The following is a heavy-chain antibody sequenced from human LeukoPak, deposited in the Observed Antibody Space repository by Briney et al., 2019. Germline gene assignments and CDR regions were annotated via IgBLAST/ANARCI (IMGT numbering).Heavy chain of an antibody. CDR3: AKRAPYYFDY. J-gene: IGHJ4*02. CDR1: GFTVISYA. Sequence: GGSLRLSSAASGFTVISYAMSWVRQAPGKGLEWVSTSGSAGNTYYADSVKGRFTISRDNSKNTLYLQMNSLRAEDTAVYYCAKRAPYYFDYWGQRSLVTVSS. CDR2: SGSAGNT. V-gene: IGHV3-23*01.